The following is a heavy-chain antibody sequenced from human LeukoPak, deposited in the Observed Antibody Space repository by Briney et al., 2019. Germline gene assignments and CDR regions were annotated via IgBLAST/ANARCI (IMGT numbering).Heavy chain of an antibody. D-gene: IGHD3-10*01. Sequence: PGGSLRLSCAASGFTVSSNYMSWVRQAPGKGLEWVSVIYSGGSTYYADSVKGRFTISRDNSKNTLYLQMNSLRAEDTAVYYCARASVRGVYYYYYYMDVWGKGTTVTVSS. CDR3: ARASVRGVYYYYYYMDV. CDR2: IYSGGST. V-gene: IGHV3-53*01. J-gene: IGHJ6*03. CDR1: GFTVSSNY.